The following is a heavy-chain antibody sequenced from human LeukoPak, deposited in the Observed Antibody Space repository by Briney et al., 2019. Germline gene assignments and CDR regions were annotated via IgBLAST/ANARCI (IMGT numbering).Heavy chain of an antibody. CDR1: GGSFSGFY. Sequence: SETLSLTCNVSGGSFSGFYWSWIRQPPTEGLEWVGELSHTGNTNYNPSLKSRVTFSVDTSKRQFSLRLKSVTAADTAVYYCARGAYCTSINCYGFDYWGQGILVTVSS. D-gene: IGHD2-2*01. V-gene: IGHV4-34*01. CDR3: ARGAYCTSINCYGFDY. J-gene: IGHJ4*02. CDR2: LSHTGNT.